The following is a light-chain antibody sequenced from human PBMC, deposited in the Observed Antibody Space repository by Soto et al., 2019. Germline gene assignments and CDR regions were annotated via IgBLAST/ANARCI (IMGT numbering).Light chain of an antibody. Sequence: LTQPPSVSVAPGQTARITCGGNDIGSKSVHWYQQKPGQAPVVVVYEDYDRPSGIPERFSGSNSGNTATLTITRVEAGDEADYYCLVWDNSGDRYVFGTGTKVTVL. CDR1: DIGSKS. CDR3: LVWDNSGDRYV. J-gene: IGLJ1*01. CDR2: EDY. V-gene: IGLV3-21*02.